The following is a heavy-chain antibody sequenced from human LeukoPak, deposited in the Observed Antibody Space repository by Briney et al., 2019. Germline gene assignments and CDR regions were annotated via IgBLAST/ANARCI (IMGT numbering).Heavy chain of an antibody. Sequence: GASVKVSCKASGYTFTGYYMHWVRQAPGQGLEWMGWINPNSGGTNYAQKFQGRVTMTRDTSISTAYMELSRLRSDDTAVYYCVGRNPDCNNAHCPFDYWGQGTLVTVSS. CDR3: VGRNPDCNNAHCPFDY. CDR2: INPNSGGT. V-gene: IGHV1-2*02. D-gene: IGHD2-8*01. J-gene: IGHJ4*01. CDR1: GYTFTGYY.